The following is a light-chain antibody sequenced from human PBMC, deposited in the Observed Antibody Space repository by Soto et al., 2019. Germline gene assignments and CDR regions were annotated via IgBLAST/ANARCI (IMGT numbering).Light chain of an antibody. Sequence: DLPMTQSPSSLSASVGDRVTITCRASQSISSYLNWYQQKPGKAPKLLIYAASSLQSGVPSRFSGSGSGTDFTLTISSLQPEDFATYYCQQSWTFGQGTKLEIK. CDR2: AAS. CDR1: QSISSY. J-gene: IGKJ2*01. CDR3: QQSWT. V-gene: IGKV1-39*01.